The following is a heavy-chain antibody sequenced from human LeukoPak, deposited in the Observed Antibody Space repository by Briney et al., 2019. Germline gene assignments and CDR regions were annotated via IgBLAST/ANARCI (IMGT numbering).Heavy chain of an antibody. V-gene: IGHV3-23*01. CDR2: ISCTGSST. CDR3: AKASVAIPQYCNS. D-gene: IGHD2-2*02. J-gene: IGHJ5*02. Sequence: GGSLRLSCEASGFTFGNYAMNWVRQAPGKGLEWVSTISCTGSSTYYADSAKGRFTISRDNSKDTLFLQLNSLTAADTAMYFCAKASVAIPQYCNSWGQGALVTVSS. CDR1: GFTFGNYA.